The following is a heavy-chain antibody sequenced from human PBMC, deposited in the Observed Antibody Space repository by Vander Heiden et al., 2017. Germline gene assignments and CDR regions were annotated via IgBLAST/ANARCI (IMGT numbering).Heavy chain of an antibody. CDR3: APIAARPPSSFDY. CDR1: GFTFSSYA. CDR2: ISGSGGST. V-gene: IGHV3-23*01. Sequence: EVQLLESGGGLVQPGGSLRLSCAASGFTFSSYAMSWVRQAPGKGLEWVAAISGSGGSTYYADSVKGRFTISRDNSKNTLYLQMNSLRAEDTAVYYCAPIAARPPSSFDYWGQGTLVTVSS. D-gene: IGHD6-6*01. J-gene: IGHJ4*02.